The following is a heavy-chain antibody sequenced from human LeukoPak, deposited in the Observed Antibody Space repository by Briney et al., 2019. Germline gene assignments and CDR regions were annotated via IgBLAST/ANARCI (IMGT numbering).Heavy chain of an antibody. Sequence: SETLSLTCTVSGGSISGSSYYWGWIRQPPGKGLEWIGSIYYSGSTYYNPSLKSRVTISVDTSKNQFSLKLSSVTAADTAVYYCARDLSNGGFDYWGQGTLVTVSS. V-gene: IGHV4-39*02. CDR1: GGSISGSSYY. CDR2: IYYSGST. J-gene: IGHJ4*02. D-gene: IGHD3-10*01. CDR3: ARDLSNGGFDY.